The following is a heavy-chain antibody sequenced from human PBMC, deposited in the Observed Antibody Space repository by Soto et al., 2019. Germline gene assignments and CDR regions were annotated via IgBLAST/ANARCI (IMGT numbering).Heavy chain of an antibody. CDR2: ISSSSSYT. CDR3: ARGLLQSAYYFDY. V-gene: IGHV3-11*06. Sequence: GGSLRLSCAASGFTFSDYYMSWIRQAPGKGLEWVSYISSSSSYTNYADSVKGRFTISRDNAKNSLYLQMNSLRAEDTAVYYCARGLLQSAYYFDYWGQGTLVTVSS. D-gene: IGHD3-22*01. J-gene: IGHJ4*02. CDR1: GFTFSDYY.